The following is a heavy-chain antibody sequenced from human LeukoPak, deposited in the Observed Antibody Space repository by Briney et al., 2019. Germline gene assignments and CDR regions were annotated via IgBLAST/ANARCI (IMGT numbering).Heavy chain of an antibody. Sequence: SETLSLTCTVSGGSISSYYWSWIRQPPGKGLEWIGYIYYSGSTYYNPSLKSRVTISVDTSKNQFSLKLSSVTAADTAVYYCARHPVATHFDYWGQGTLVTVSS. CDR1: GGSISSYY. J-gene: IGHJ4*02. CDR2: IYYSGST. CDR3: ARHPVATHFDY. V-gene: IGHV4-59*04. D-gene: IGHD5-12*01.